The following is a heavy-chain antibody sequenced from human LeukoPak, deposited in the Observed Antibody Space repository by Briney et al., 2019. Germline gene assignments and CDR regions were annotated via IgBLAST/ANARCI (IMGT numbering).Heavy chain of an antibody. J-gene: IGHJ4*02. CDR3: AKGGQQYDILTGYPD. D-gene: IGHD3-9*01. CDR1: GFTFSSYA. CDR2: ISGSGGSI. Sequence: GGSLRLSCAASGFTFSSYAMSWVRQAPGKGLEWVSAISGSGGSIYYADSVKGRFTISRDNSKNTLYLQMNSLRAEDTAVYYCAKGGQQYDILTGYPDWGQGTLVTVSS. V-gene: IGHV3-23*01.